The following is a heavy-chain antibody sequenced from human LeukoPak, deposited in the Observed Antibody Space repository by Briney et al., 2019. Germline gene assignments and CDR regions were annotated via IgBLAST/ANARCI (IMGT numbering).Heavy chain of an antibody. J-gene: IGHJ6*02. Sequence: SETLSLTCAVYGGSFSGYYWSWIRQPPGKGLEWIGEINHSGSTNYNPSLKSRGTISVDTSKNQFSPQLRSVPAAEKAVYYCERAYDYGDYPTTSYYYGMDVWGQGTTVTVSS. CDR2: INHSGST. CDR1: GGSFSGYY. CDR3: ERAYDYGDYPTTSYYYGMDV. V-gene: IGHV4-34*01. D-gene: IGHD4-17*01.